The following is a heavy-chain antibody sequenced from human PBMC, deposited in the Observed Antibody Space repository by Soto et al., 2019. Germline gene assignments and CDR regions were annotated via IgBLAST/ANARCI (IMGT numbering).Heavy chain of an antibody. Sequence: GGSLRLSCAASGFTFSSYSMNWVRQAPGKGLEWVSYISSSSSTIYYADSVKGRFTISRDNAKNSLYLQMNSLRDEDTAVYYCARDQAYYYDSSGAPFDYWGQGTLVTVPQ. CDR3: ARDQAYYYDSSGAPFDY. V-gene: IGHV3-48*02. D-gene: IGHD3-22*01. CDR1: GFTFSSYS. CDR2: ISSSSSTI. J-gene: IGHJ4*02.